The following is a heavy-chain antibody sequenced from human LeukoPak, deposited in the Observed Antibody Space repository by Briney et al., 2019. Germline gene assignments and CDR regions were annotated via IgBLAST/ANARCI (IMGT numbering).Heavy chain of an antibody. V-gene: IGHV3-30*03. Sequence: GGSLRLSCAASRFTFSSYGMHWVRQAPGKGLEWVAVISYDGSNKYYADSVKGRFTISRDNSKNTLYLQMNSLRAEDTAVYYCARDLGHTSGLDYWGQGTLVTVSS. CDR2: ISYDGSNK. CDR1: RFTFSSYG. CDR3: ARDLGHTSGLDY. D-gene: IGHD3-10*01. J-gene: IGHJ4*02.